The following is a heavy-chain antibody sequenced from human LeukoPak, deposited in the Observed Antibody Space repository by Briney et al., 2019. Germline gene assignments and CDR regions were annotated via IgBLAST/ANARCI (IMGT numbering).Heavy chain of an antibody. V-gene: IGHV3-21*04. CDR3: AGTTVLSLSAFDI. Sequence: GGSLRLSCAASGFTFSSYSMNWVRQAPGKGLEWVSSISSSSSYKYYADSVKGRFTISRHNSKNTLYLQMNSLRAEDTAVYYCAGTTVLSLSAFDIWGQGTMVTVSS. J-gene: IGHJ3*02. CDR2: ISSSSSYK. CDR1: GFTFSSYS. D-gene: IGHD4-17*01.